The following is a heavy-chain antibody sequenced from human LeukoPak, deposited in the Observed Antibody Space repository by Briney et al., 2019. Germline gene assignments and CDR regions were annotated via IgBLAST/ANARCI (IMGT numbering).Heavy chain of an antibody. CDR2: IIPIFGTA. CDR3: ARVGYDFWSGYYDAFDI. J-gene: IGHJ3*02. Sequence: ASVKVSCKASGGTFSSYAISWVRQAPGQGLEWMGGIIPIFGTANYAQKFQGRVTITRDTSASTAYMELSSLRSEDMAVYYCARVGYDFWSGYYDAFDIWGQGTMVTVSS. CDR1: GGTFSSYA. V-gene: IGHV1-69*05. D-gene: IGHD3-3*01.